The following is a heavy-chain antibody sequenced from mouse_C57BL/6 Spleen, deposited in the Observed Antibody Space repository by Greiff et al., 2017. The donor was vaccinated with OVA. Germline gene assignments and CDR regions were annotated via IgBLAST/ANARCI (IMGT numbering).Heavy chain of an antibody. CDR1: GYTFTDYE. D-gene: IGHD2-4*01. CDR3: TRRAESTMITTSYYFDY. J-gene: IGHJ2*01. Sequence: QVQLKQSGAELVRPGASVTLSCKASGYTFTDYEMHWVKQTPVHGLEWIGAIDPETGGTAYNQKFKGKAILTADKSSSTAYMELRSLTSEDSAVYYCTRRAESTMITTSYYFDYWGQGTTLTVSS. V-gene: IGHV1-15*01. CDR2: IDPETGGT.